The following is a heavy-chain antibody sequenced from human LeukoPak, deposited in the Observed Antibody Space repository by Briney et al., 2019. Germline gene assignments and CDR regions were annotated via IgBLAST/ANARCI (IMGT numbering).Heavy chain of an antibody. CDR1: GGSISGYY. Sequence: SETLSLTCTVSGGSISGYYWNWMRQPPGKEPEWIGYFHYSGSTNYNPSLRSRVIIALDPSKNQFSLKLSSVTAADTAVYYCAGGSGWPIDYWGQGTPVTVSP. J-gene: IGHJ4*02. CDR3: AGGSGWPIDY. V-gene: IGHV4-59*01. D-gene: IGHD6-19*01. CDR2: FHYSGST.